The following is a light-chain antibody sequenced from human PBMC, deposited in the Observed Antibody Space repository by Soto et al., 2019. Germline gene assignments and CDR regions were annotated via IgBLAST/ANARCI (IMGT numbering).Light chain of an antibody. CDR3: QQSYSTPS. CDR1: QSVSSSY. V-gene: IGKV3D-20*02. CDR2: GAS. J-gene: IGKJ3*01. Sequence: EIVMTQSPATLSVSPGERATLSCRASQSVSSSYLAWYQQKPGQAPRLLIYGASSRATGIPDRFSGSGSGTDFTLTISSLQPEDFATYYCQQSYSTPSFGPGTKVDIK.